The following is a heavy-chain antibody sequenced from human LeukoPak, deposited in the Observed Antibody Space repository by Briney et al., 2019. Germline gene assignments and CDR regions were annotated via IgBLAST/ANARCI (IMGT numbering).Heavy chain of an antibody. V-gene: IGHV4-34*01. Sequence: SETLSLTCAVYGGSFSGYYWSWIRQPPGKGLEWNGEINHSGSTNYNPSLKSRVTISVDTSKNQFSLKLSSVTAADTAVYYCARGAITMIVVALDAFDIWGQGTMVTVSS. J-gene: IGHJ3*02. D-gene: IGHD3-22*01. CDR1: GGSFSGYY. CDR3: ARGAITMIVVALDAFDI. CDR2: INHSGST.